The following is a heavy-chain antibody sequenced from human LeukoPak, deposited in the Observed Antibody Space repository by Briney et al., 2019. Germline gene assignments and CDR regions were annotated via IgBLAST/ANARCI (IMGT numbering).Heavy chain of an antibody. Sequence: GGSLRLSCVVSGFTFNRCWMNWVRQAPGKGLEWVAHINPDGRDTYYVDSVKGRFTISRDNAQNSMYLQMNSLKVEDTAVYYCTSWGDTTAEYFQRWGQGTLVTVSS. CDR2: INPDGRDT. CDR3: TSWGDTTAEYFQR. V-gene: IGHV3-7*01. CDR1: GFTFNRCW. J-gene: IGHJ1*01. D-gene: IGHD2-21*02.